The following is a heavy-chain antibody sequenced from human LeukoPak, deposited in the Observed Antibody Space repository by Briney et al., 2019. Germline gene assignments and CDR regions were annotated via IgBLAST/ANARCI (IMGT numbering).Heavy chain of an antibody. J-gene: IGHJ4*02. Sequence: SETLSLTCTVSGVSISSYYWSWIRQPPGKGLEWIGYIYYSGSTNYNPSLKSRVTISVDTSKNQFSLKLSSVTAADTAVYYCTRPYHYYDSSGYNYWGQGTLVTVSS. CDR1: GVSISSYY. D-gene: IGHD3-22*01. CDR2: IYYSGST. CDR3: TRPYHYYDSSGYNY. V-gene: IGHV4-59*08.